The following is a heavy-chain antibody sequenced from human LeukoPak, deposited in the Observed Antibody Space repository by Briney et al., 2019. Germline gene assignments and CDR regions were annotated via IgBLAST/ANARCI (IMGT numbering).Heavy chain of an antibody. Sequence: GASVNVSFTASEGTFSSYAISWVRQAPGQGLEWMGGIIPIFGTANYAQKFQGRVTITADESTSTAYMELSSLRSEDTAVYYCARVARPYYDSSGYYQSFDYWGQGTLVTVSS. CDR2: IIPIFGTA. J-gene: IGHJ4*02. CDR1: EGTFSSYA. V-gene: IGHV1-69*01. D-gene: IGHD3-22*01. CDR3: ARVARPYYDSSGYYQSFDY.